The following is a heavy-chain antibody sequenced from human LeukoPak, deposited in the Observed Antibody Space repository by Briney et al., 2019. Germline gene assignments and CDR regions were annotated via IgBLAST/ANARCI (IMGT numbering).Heavy chain of an antibody. Sequence: GGSLRLSCAVSGFSFSIYWMSWVRQAPGKGLEWVANIKQDGSEKYYMDSVKGRFTISRDNAKNSLYLQMNSLRAGDTAVYYCAREWNGYDYVGEDYWGQGTLVTVSS. D-gene: IGHD5-12*01. CDR1: GFSFSIYW. V-gene: IGHV3-7*01. CDR2: IKQDGSEK. CDR3: AREWNGYDYVGEDY. J-gene: IGHJ4*02.